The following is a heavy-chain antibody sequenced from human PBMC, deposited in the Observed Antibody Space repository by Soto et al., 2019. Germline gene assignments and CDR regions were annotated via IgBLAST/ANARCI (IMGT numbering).Heavy chain of an antibody. CDR1: GFTSSNPD. J-gene: IGHJ4*02. Sequence: EVQLLESGGGLVQPGGSLRLSCAASGFTSSNPDMAWVRQAPGKGLEWVSGIFGGGDTTYADSVKGRFTISRDKSSNTVNLQMHSLRADDTAIYYCVKGFWGDYWGQGTRVTVSS. CDR2: IFGGGDT. D-gene: IGHD3-16*01. CDR3: VKGFWGDY. V-gene: IGHV3-23*01.